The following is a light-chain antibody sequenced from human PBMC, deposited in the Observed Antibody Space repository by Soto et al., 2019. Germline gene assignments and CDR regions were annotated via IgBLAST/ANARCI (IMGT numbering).Light chain of an antibody. Sequence: EIVLTQSPGTLSLSPGERATLSCRASQSVSSSYLAWYQQKPGQAPRLLIYGASSRATGIPDRFSGSGSGTDFTLTISRLEPEDFALYYCQQYGSSPAVYIFGQGTKLEIK. J-gene: IGKJ2*01. V-gene: IGKV3-20*01. CDR2: GAS. CDR1: QSVSSSY. CDR3: QQYGSSPAVYI.